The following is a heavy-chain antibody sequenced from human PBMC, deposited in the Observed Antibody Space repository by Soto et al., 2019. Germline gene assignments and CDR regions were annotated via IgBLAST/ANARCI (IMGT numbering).Heavy chain of an antibody. V-gene: IGHV3-23*01. J-gene: IGHJ4*02. CDR2: ISGSGGST. CDR3: ATHPIGLGELRLPGLGQSY. D-gene: IGHD3-10*01. Sequence: PGGSLRLSCAASGFTFSSYAMSLVRQAPGKGLEWVSAISGSGGSTYYADSVKGRFTISRDNSKNTLYRQRNSLRAGDTAVYYWATHPIGLGELRLPGLGQSYWGQGTMVTVSS. CDR1: GFTFSSYA.